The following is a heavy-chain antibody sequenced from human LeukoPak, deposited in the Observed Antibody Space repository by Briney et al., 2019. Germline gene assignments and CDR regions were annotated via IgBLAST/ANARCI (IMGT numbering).Heavy chain of an antibody. Sequence: GGSLRLSCAASGFTFSSYSMNWVRQAPGKGLGWVSSISSSSSYIYYADSVKGRFTISRDNAKNSLYLQMNSLRAEDTAVYYCARDREYSSSSQGNDYWGQGTLVTVSS. CDR2: ISSSSSYI. V-gene: IGHV3-21*01. CDR3: ARDREYSSSSQGNDY. D-gene: IGHD6-6*01. J-gene: IGHJ4*02. CDR1: GFTFSSYS.